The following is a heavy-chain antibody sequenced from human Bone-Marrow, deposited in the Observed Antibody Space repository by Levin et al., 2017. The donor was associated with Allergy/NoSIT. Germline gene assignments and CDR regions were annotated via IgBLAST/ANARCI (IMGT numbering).Heavy chain of an antibody. CDR1: GGSMRTGAYY. J-gene: IGHJ5*02. Sequence: SETLSLTCDVSGGSMRTGAYYWSWIRQFPGGGLEFLGYIFYSGTTYYNPAVKRRLSISIDTSKKQFSLRLSSVTAADTAIYYFAAHCTTMACFHLKSFDPWGQGILVTVSS. CDR3: AAHCTTMACFHLKSFDP. CDR2: IFYSGTT. V-gene: IGHV4-31*11. D-gene: IGHD3-10*01.